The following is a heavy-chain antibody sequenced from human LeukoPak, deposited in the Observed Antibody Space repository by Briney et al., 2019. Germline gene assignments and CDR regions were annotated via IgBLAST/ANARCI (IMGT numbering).Heavy chain of an antibody. V-gene: IGHV3-7*01. Sequence: GGSLRLSCAASGFTFSSYWMSWVRQAPGKGLEWVANIKQDGSEKYYVDSVKGRFTISRDNAKNSLYLQMNSLRAEDTAVYYCARDHPYDFWSGLTDYWGQGTLVTVSS. D-gene: IGHD3-3*01. CDR2: IKQDGSEK. J-gene: IGHJ4*02. CDR3: ARDHPYDFWSGLTDY. CDR1: GFTFSSYW.